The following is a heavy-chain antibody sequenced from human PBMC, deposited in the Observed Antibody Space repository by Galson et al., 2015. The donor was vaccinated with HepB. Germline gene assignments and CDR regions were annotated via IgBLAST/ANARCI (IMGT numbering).Heavy chain of an antibody. D-gene: IGHD3-22*01. Sequence: SLRLSCAASGFTFSSYAMHWVRQAPGKGLEWVAVISYDGSNKYYADSVKGRFTISRDNPKNTLYLQMNSLRAEDTAVYYCASPIVVVTPPTEYFQHWGQGTLVTVSS. CDR1: GFTFSSYA. CDR3: ASPIVVVTPPTEYFQH. J-gene: IGHJ1*01. CDR2: ISYDGSNK. V-gene: IGHV3-30-3*01.